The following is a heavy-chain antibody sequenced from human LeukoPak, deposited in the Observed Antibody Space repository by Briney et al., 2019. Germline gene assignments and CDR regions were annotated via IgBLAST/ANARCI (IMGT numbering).Heavy chain of an antibody. J-gene: IGHJ4*02. CDR1: SFTVSSSY. CDR2: IYSGGST. CDR3: ARLPSGDY. Sequence: GGSLRLSCAASSFTVSSSYMTWVRQAPGKGLEWVSIIYSGGSTYYADSVKGRFTISRDISKDTLYLQMNSLRAEGTAVYYCARLPSGDYWGQGTLVTVSS. V-gene: IGHV3-66*04. D-gene: IGHD3-10*01.